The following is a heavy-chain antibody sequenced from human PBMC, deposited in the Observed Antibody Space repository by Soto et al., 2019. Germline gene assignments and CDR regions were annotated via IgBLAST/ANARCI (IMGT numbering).Heavy chain of an antibody. J-gene: IGHJ6*04. D-gene: IGHD2-8*01. CDR2: IYPGDSDT. CDR3: ARPAKGGAVLGTNCYYYSCMDV. Sequence: GESLKISCKGSGFSFTSYWIGWVRQMPGKGLVWMGIIYPGDSDTKYSPSFQGHVTISADKSISTAYLPGNRLKASATAIYLCARPAKGGAVLGTNCYYYSCMDVWGKGTTVTVSS. CDR1: GFSFTSYW. V-gene: IGHV5-51*01.